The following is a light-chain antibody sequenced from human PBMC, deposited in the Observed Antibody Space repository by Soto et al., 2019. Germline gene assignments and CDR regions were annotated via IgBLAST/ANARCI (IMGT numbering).Light chain of an antibody. CDR1: QSISSW. CDR3: QQYASLPLT. Sequence: IQMTQSPPTLSASLGDRVTITCRASQSISSWLAWYQQKPGKAPKLLIYDASSLESGVPSRFSGSGSGTEFTFTISSLQPEDIATYFCQQYASLPLTFGGGTKVDIK. CDR2: DAS. J-gene: IGKJ4*01. V-gene: IGKV1-5*01.